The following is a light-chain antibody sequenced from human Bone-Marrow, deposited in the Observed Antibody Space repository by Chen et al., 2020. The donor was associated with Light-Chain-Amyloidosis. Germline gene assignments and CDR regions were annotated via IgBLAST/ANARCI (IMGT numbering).Light chain of an antibody. V-gene: IGLV3-21*02. J-gene: IGLJ3*02. CDR1: TIGSTS. Sequence: SSVLTQPSSVSVAPGQTAPIACGGNTIGSTSVHWYQQAPGQAPLLVVYDDRDRPSGIPERLSGSNSGNTATLTISRVEAGDEADYYCQVWDRSSDRPVFGGGTKLTVL. CDR2: DDR. CDR3: QVWDRSSDRPV.